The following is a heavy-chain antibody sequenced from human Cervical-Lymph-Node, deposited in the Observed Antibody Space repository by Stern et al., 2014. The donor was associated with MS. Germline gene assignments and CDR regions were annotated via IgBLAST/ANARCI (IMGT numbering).Heavy chain of an antibody. D-gene: IGHD1-26*01. V-gene: IGHV1-8*01. CDR1: GYTFTSYA. J-gene: IGHJ4*02. CDR2: MNPYSGNA. Sequence: LQLVESGAEVKKPGASVKVSCKASGYTFTSYAINWVRQGTGQGLEWMGGMNPYSGNAVYAQKFQGRVTMTRDTSTSTAYLELTSLRAEDTAVFYCARGRELLSLDYWGQGTLVTVSS. CDR3: ARGRELLSLDY.